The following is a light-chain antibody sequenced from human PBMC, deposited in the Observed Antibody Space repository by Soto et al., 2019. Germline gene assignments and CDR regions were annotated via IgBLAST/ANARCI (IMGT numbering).Light chain of an antibody. J-gene: IGKJ2*01. V-gene: IGKV3-20*01. CDR3: TQYGSSPPYT. Sequence: EIGMTQSPGTLSLSPGERATLSCRASQTINNNFLGWYQQKPGQPPRLLIFAASRRATGIPDRFSGSGSGTDLALAIGRLEPGDFGVYYCTQYGSSPPYTFGQRTKLDIK. CDR2: AAS. CDR1: QTINNNF.